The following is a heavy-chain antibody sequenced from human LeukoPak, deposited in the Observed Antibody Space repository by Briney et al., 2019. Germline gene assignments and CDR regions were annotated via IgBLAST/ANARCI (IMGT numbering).Heavy chain of an antibody. D-gene: IGHD7-27*01. CDR1: AFTVSSSY. J-gene: IGHJ4*02. CDR3: ARGWGSFDY. Sequence: QAGRSLRLSCAASAFTVSSSYLSWVRQAPGKGLEWVSVIYSGGSTYYADSVKGRFTISRDDSKNTLYLQMNSLRAEDTAVYYCARGWGSFDYWGQGALVTVSS. CDR2: IYSGGST. V-gene: IGHV3-66*01.